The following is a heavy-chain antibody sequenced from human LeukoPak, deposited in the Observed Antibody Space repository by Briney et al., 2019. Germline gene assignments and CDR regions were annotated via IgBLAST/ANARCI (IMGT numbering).Heavy chain of an antibody. D-gene: IGHD3-22*01. CDR2: IIPIFSTA. J-gene: IGHJ4*02. CDR1: GGTFSSYA. CDR3: ARWYYYDSSGYLDY. V-gene: IGHV1-69*01. Sequence: SVKVSCKASGGTFSSYAISWVRQAPGQGLKWMGGIIPIFSTANYAQKFQGRVTITADESTSTAYMELSSLRSEDTAVYYCARWYYYDSSGYLDYWGQGTLVTVSS.